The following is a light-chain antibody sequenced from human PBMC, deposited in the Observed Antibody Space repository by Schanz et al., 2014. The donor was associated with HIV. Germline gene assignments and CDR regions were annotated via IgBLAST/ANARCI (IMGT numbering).Light chain of an antibody. J-gene: IGLJ1*01. Sequence: QSALTQPASVSGSPGQSITISCTGTSSDVGYYNYVSWYQQHPGKAPKIMIYDVSNRPSGVSNRFSGSKSGSTASLTISGLQAEDEADYYCSSYTSSSTYVFGTGTKLTVL. CDR3: SSYTSSSTYV. V-gene: IGLV2-14*01. CDR2: DVS. CDR1: SSDVGYYNY.